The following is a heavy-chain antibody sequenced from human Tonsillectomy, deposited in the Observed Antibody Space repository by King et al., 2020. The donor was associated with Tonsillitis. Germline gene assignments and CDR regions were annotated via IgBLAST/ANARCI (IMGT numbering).Heavy chain of an antibody. CDR3: ARDSGSSTWYYYYYMDV. CDR2: ISAYSGNT. D-gene: IGHD6-13*01. Sequence: VQLVESGAEVKKPGASVKVSCKASDYTFTNYGISWVRQAPGQGLEWMGWISAYSGNTNYAQKLQGRVTMTTDTSTSTAYMELRSLRSDDTAVYYCARDSGSSTWYYYYYMDVWGKGTTVTVSS. V-gene: IGHV1-18*01. J-gene: IGHJ6*03. CDR1: DYTFTNYG.